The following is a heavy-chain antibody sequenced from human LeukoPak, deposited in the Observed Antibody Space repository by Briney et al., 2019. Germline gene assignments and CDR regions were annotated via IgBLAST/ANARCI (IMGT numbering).Heavy chain of an antibody. CDR1: GFIFNYFG. J-gene: IGHJ4*02. CDR2: ISNDGINK. D-gene: IGHD2-21*01. CDR3: AKDQGGDRRVGNFDY. V-gene: IGHV3-30*18. Sequence: GGSLRLSCTASGFIFNYFGMHWVREAPGKGLEWVAVISNDGINKYYADSVKGRFTISRDNSKNTLYLQMNSLRAEDTAVYYCAKDQGGDRRVGNFDYWGQGTLVTVSS.